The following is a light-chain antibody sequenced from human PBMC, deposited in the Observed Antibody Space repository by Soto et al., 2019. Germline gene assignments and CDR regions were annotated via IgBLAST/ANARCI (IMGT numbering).Light chain of an antibody. Sequence: EIVLTQSPASLSLSPGERATLSCRASQSVDSYLVWYQQKPGQAPRLLIFGASNRASGIPPRFSGSGSGTDFTLTINSLEPEDFAVYYCQQRSNWPITFGQGTRLEIK. CDR1: QSVDSY. V-gene: IGKV3-11*01. CDR2: GAS. CDR3: QQRSNWPIT. J-gene: IGKJ5*01.